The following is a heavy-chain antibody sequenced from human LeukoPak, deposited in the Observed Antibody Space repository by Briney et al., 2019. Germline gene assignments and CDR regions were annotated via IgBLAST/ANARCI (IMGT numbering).Heavy chain of an antibody. Sequence: GGSLRLSCAASGFTFSSYEMNWVRQAPGKGLEWVSYISSSGSTIYYADSVKGRFTISRDNAKNSLYLQMNSLRAEDTAVYYCARDLKAGRGYYYYYMDVWGKGTTVTVSS. CDR3: ARDLKAGRGYYYYYMDV. CDR1: GFTFSSYE. V-gene: IGHV3-48*03. J-gene: IGHJ6*03. D-gene: IGHD3-10*01. CDR2: ISSSGSTI.